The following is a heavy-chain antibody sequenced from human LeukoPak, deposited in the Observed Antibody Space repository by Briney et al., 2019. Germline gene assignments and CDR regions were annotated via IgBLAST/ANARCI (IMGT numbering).Heavy chain of an antibody. CDR2: IYPGDSDT. J-gene: IGHJ4*02. D-gene: IGHD3-9*01. CDR1: GSGFTSYW. CDR3: ARRSGYDILTGYHDAFDY. V-gene: IGHV5-51*01. Sequence: GEALKISCKGSGSGFTSYWIGWVRQVPGKGLGWRGIIYPGDSDTRYSPSFQGQVTISADKSISTAYLQWSSLKASDTAMYYCARRSGYDILTGYHDAFDYWGQGTLVTVSS.